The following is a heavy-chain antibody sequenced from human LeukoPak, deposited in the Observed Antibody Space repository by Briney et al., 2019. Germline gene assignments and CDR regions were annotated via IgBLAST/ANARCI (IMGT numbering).Heavy chain of an antibody. CDR1: GFTVSSNY. CDR2: IYSGGST. CDR3: AKTTYCGVDCYSWYFDY. J-gene: IGHJ4*02. Sequence: QPGGSLRLSCAASGFTVSSNYMSWVRQAPGKGLEWVSIIYSGGSTFYADSVKGRFTISRDNSKNTLYLHANSLRAEDTAIYHCAKTTYCGVDCYSWYFDYWGQEILVTVSS. D-gene: IGHD2-21*02. V-gene: IGHV3-53*01.